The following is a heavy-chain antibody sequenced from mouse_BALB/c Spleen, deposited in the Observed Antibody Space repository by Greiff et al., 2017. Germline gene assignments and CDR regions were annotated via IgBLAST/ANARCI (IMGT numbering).Heavy chain of an antibody. D-gene: IGHD2-1*01. V-gene: IGHV7-1*02. Sequence: EVKLVESGGGLVQPGGSLRLSCATSGFTFSDFYMEWVRQPPGKRVEWIAASRNKANDYTTEYSASVKGRFIVSRDTSQSILYLQMNALRAEDTAIYYCARELIYYGNYYAMDYWGQGTSVTVSS. CDR1: GFTFSDFY. CDR2: SRNKANDYTT. J-gene: IGHJ4*01. CDR3: ARELIYYGNYYAMDY.